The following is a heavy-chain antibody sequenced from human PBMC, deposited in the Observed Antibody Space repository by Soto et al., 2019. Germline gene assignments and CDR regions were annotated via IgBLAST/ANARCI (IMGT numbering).Heavy chain of an antibody. V-gene: IGHV3-73*01. J-gene: IGHJ5*02. CDR2: IRNKAANYAT. CDR1: GFTFSGSA. Sequence: EVQLVESGGGLVQPGGSLKLSCAASGFTFSGSAIHWVRQASGKGLEWVGRIRNKAANYATAYAASVKGRFTLSRDDLKNTAYLQMNSLKTEDTAVYYCTRPREGNWFDPWGQGTLVTVSS. CDR3: TRPREGNWFDP.